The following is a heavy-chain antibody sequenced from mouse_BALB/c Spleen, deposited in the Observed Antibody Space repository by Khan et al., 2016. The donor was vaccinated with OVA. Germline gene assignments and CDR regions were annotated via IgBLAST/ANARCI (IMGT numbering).Heavy chain of an antibody. Sequence: EVELVASGGGLVKPGGSLELSCAASGLTFSIYAMSWVRQTPEKRLEWVASISTGGSTYYVHSVKGRFTISRDNARNMLYLRMSSLRSEDTAMYYCSRGDYHGRGYFDVWGAGTLVTVSS. V-gene: IGHV5-6-5*01. CDR1: GLTFSIYA. CDR2: ISTGGST. CDR3: SRGDYHGRGYFDV. D-gene: IGHD1-2*01. J-gene: IGHJ1*01.